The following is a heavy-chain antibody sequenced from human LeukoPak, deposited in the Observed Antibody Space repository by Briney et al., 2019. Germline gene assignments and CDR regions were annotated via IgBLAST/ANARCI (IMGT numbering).Heavy chain of an antibody. D-gene: IGHD5-12*01. CDR2: VSSGGGDT. CDR1: GFTFSSYA. J-gene: IGHJ4*02. CDR3: AKGRDSAYDWVDF. Sequence: PGGSLRLSCAASGFTFSSYAMSWVRQAPGKGLEWVSAVSSGGGDTYYADSVKGRFTISRDNSKNTLYLLMNSLRGEDMAVYYCAKGRDSAYDWVDFWGQGTLVTVSS. V-gene: IGHV3-23*01.